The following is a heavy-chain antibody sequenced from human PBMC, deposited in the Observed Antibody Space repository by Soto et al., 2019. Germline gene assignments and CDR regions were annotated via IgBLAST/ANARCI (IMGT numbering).Heavy chain of an antibody. J-gene: IGHJ6*02. V-gene: IGHV4-34*01. CDR1: GGSFSGYY. Sequence: PSATLSLTCAVYGGSFSGYYWSWIRQPPRKGLGWVGETNHSGITNYNPSLKSRVTISVDTPKNQFSLKLSSVTAADTAVYYCARGLRYCSGGRCDYYSYYGMDVWGQASTVTVAS. CDR3: ARGLRYCSGGRCDYYSYYGMDV. CDR2: TNHSGIT. D-gene: IGHD2-15*01.